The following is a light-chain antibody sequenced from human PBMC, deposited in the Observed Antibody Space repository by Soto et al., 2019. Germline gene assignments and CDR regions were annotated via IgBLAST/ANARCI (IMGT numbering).Light chain of an antibody. V-gene: IGLV2-23*01. CDR2: EGS. CDR1: SSDVGSYNL. J-gene: IGLJ3*02. Sequence: SALTQTASVSASPGQSITISCSGTSSDVGSYNLVSWYQHYPGKAPKLIIYEGSRRPSGVSDRFSGSKSGNTASLTISGLQAEDEADYYCCSYAASRTLVFGGGTKVTVL. CDR3: CSYAASRTLV.